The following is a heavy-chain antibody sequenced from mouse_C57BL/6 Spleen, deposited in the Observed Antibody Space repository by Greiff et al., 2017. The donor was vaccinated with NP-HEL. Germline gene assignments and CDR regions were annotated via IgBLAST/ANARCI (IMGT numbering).Heavy chain of an antibody. Sequence: QVQLKQPGAELVRPGSSVKLSCKASGYTFTSYWMDWVKQRPGQGLEWIGNIYPSDSETHYNQKFKDKATLTVDKSSSTAYMQLSSLTSEDSAVYYCARRGGSSLGYWGQGTTLTVSS. J-gene: IGHJ2*01. V-gene: IGHV1-61*01. CDR1: GYTFTSYW. D-gene: IGHD1-1*01. CDR3: ARRGGSSLGY. CDR2: IYPSDSET.